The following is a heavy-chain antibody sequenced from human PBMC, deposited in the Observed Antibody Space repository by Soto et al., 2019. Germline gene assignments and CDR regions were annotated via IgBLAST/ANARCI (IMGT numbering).Heavy chain of an antibody. CDR1: GGSFSGSY. J-gene: IGHJ6*03. D-gene: IGHD5-12*01. V-gene: IGHV4-34*01. CDR2: INHSGST. CDR3: ARAPIVATITRDYYMDV. Sequence: SETLSLTCAVYGGSFSGSYWSWIRQPPGKGLEWIGEINHSGSTNYNPSLKSRVTISVDTSKNQFSLKLSSVTAADTAVYYCARAPIVATITRDYYMDVWGKGTTVTVSS.